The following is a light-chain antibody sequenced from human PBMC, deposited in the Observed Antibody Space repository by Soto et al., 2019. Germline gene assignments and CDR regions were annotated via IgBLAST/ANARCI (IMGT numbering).Light chain of an antibody. CDR3: QQYSSYWT. V-gene: IGKV1-5*01. Sequence: DIQMTQSPSTLSASVGDRVTITCRASQSISIWLAWYQQKPGKAPNLLIHDASSLESGVPSRFSGSGSGTEFTLTISSLQPDDFATYYCQQYSSYWTFGQGTKVELK. CDR1: QSISIW. CDR2: DAS. J-gene: IGKJ1*01.